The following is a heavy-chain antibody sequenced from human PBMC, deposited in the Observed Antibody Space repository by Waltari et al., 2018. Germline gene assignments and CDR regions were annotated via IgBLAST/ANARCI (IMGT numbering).Heavy chain of an antibody. D-gene: IGHD6-19*01. Sequence: QVQLVESGGGVVQPGRSLRLSCAASGFTFSSYGMHWVRQAPGKGLEWVAGISYDGSNKYYADSVKGRFTISRDNSKNTLYLQMNSLRAEDTAVYYCATGYSSGWHLDYWGQGTLVTVSS. CDR3: ATGYSSGWHLDY. CDR1: GFTFSSYG. V-gene: IGHV3-30*03. J-gene: IGHJ4*02. CDR2: ISYDGSNK.